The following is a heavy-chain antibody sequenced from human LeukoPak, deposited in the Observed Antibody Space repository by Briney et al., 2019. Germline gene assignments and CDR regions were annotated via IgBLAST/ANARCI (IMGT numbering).Heavy chain of an antibody. CDR2: IIPIFGTA. J-gene: IGHJ4*02. Sequence: SVKVSCKASGGTFSSYAISWVRQAPGQGLEWMGGIIPIFGTANYAQKFQGRVTITADESTSTAYMELSSLRSEDTAVYYCARGILGIAAAGTLPFDYWGQGTLVTVSS. CDR3: ARGILGIAAAGTLPFDY. V-gene: IGHV1-69*13. D-gene: IGHD6-13*01. CDR1: GGTFSSYA.